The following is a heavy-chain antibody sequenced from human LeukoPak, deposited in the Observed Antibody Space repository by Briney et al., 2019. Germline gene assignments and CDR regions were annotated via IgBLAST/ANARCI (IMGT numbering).Heavy chain of an antibody. J-gene: IGHJ4*02. Sequence: PGGSLRLSCAASGFTFSDYYMSWIRQAPGKGLEWVSYISSSSSYTNYADSVKGRFTIPRDNAKNSLYLQMNSLRAEDTAVYYCAREDVVNYYDSSGYPNFDYWGQGTLVTVSS. V-gene: IGHV3-11*05. CDR1: GFTFSDYY. CDR3: AREDVVNYYDSSGYPNFDY. D-gene: IGHD3-22*01. CDR2: ISSSSSYT.